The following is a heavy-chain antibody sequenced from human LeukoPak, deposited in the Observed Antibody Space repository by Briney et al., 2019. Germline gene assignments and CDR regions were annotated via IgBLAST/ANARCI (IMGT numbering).Heavy chain of an antibody. CDR3: ARSDTALVVNFDY. D-gene: IGHD5-18*01. V-gene: IGHV1-46*01. CDR1: GYTFTSYY. J-gene: IGHJ4*02. CDR2: INPSGGST. Sequence: GASVKVSCTASGYTFTSYYIHWVRQAPGQGLEWMGIINPSGGSTSYAQKFQGRVTMTRDMSTSTVYMELSSLRSEDTAVYYCARSDTALVVNFDYWGQGTLVTVSS.